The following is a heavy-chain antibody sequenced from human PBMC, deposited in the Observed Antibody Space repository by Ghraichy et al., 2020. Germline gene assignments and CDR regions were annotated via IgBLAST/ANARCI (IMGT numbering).Heavy chain of an antibody. Sequence: SETLSLTCTVSGGSISSYYWSWIRQPPGKVLEWIGYIYYSGSTNYNPSLKSRFTISVDTSKNQFSLKLSSVTAADTAVYYCARERTSYYDSSGYLDYWGQGTLVTVSS. V-gene: IGHV4-59*01. CDR3: ARERTSYYDSSGYLDY. J-gene: IGHJ4*02. D-gene: IGHD3-22*01. CDR2: IYYSGST. CDR1: GGSISSYY.